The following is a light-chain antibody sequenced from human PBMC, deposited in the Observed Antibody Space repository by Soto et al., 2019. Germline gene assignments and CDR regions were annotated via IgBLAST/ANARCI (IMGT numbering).Light chain of an antibody. CDR2: EDI. Sequence: QSALTQPASVSGSPGQSITISCTGTSSDVGSYNPVSWYQQHPGKAPKVMIYEDIKRPSGVSNRFSGSKSDNTASLTISGLQAEDEADYYCCSYADSSTYVFGTGTKVTVL. CDR1: SSDVGSYNP. V-gene: IGLV2-23*01. CDR3: CSYADSSTYV. J-gene: IGLJ1*01.